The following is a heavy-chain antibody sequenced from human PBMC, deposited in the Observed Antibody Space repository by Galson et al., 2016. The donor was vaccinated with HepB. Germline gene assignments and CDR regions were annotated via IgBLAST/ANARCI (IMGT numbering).Heavy chain of an antibody. D-gene: IGHD2-15*01. V-gene: IGHV1-69*13. CDR3: ARNLGTPDGDHSGGAEDDY. CDR2: IIPSIGTA. CDR1: GGPFSSYA. Sequence: SVKVSCKASGGPFSSYAFSWVRQAPGQRLEWMGGIIPSIGTAHYAQKFQGRVTITADESTTTAFMELRSLRSEDPAVYFCARNLGTPDGDHSGGAEDDYWGQGTLVTVSS. J-gene: IGHJ4*02.